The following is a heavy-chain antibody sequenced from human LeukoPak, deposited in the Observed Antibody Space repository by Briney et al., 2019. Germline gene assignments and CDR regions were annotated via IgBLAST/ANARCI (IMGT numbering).Heavy chain of an antibody. CDR1: GGSISGYY. CDR2: IYSDGAT. CDR3: ARDGGIGRFDP. V-gene: IGHV4-59*12. Sequence: SETLSLTCTVSGGSISGYYWSWIRQPPGKGLEWIGYIYSDGATLYNPSLKSRVTISVDTSKNQFSLKLSSVTAADTAVYYCARDGGIGRFDPWGQGTLVTVSS. D-gene: IGHD3-16*01. J-gene: IGHJ5*02.